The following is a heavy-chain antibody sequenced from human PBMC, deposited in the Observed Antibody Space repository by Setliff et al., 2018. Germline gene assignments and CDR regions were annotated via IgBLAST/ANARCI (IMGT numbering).Heavy chain of an antibody. J-gene: IGHJ6*02. D-gene: IGHD5-18*01. CDR1: GGSISSGTYY. V-gene: IGHV4-61*02. CDR2: IYTSGNT. Sequence: PSETLSLTCTVSGGSISSGTYYWSWMRKPDGKGREGIGRIYTSGNTNFTPSLKTRVTMSVDTSKDQFAPNLRSGTAADSAVYYCVRDRTAYSYGLDVWGQGTTVTVSS. CDR3: VRDRTAYSYGLDV.